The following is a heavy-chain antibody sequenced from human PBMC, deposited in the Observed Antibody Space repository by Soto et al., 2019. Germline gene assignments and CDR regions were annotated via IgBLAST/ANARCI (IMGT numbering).Heavy chain of an antibody. CDR2: ISSSSSTI. CDR3: ARDEQWLNSNWFDP. D-gene: IGHD6-19*01. Sequence: TGGFLRLSCAASGFTFSSYIMNWVRQAPGKGLEWVSYISSSSSTIYYADSVKGRFTISRDNAKNSLYLQMNSLRDEDTAVYYCARDEQWLNSNWFDPWGQGTLVTVSS. J-gene: IGHJ5*02. CDR1: GFTFSSYI. V-gene: IGHV3-48*02.